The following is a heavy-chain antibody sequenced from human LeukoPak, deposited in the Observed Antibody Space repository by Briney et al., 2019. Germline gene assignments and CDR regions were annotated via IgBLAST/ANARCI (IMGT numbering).Heavy chain of an antibody. CDR2: ISYDGSNK. J-gene: IGHJ4*02. D-gene: IGHD3-3*01. V-gene: IGHV3-30-3*01. CDR3: AVLAYYDFWSGSDPFDY. Sequence: GGSLRLSCAASGFTLSSHAMHWVRQAPGKGLEWVAVISYDGSNKYYADSVKGRFTISRDNSKNTLYLQMNSLRAEDTAVYYCAVLAYYDFWSGSDPFDYWGQGTLVTVSS. CDR1: GFTLSSHA.